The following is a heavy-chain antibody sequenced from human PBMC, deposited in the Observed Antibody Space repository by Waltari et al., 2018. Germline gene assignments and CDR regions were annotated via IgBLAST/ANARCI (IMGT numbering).Heavy chain of an antibody. J-gene: IGHJ3*02. D-gene: IGHD5-12*01. CDR3: ARGGRLPFDAFDI. V-gene: IGHV4-59*01. CDR2: IYYSGST. Sequence: QVQLQESGPGLVKPSETLSLTCTVSGGSISSYYWSWIRQPPGKGLEWIGYIYYSGSTNYNPSLKSRVTISVDTSKNQFSLKLSSVTAADTAVYYCARGGRLPFDAFDIWGQGTMVTVSS. CDR1: GGSISSYY.